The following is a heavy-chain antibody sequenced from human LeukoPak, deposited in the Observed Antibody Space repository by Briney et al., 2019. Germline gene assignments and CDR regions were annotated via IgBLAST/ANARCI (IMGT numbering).Heavy chain of an antibody. J-gene: IGHJ3*02. CDR2: ISAYNGNT. D-gene: IGHD4-17*01. V-gene: IGHV1-18*01. CDR1: GYTFTSYG. Sequence: GSVKVSCKTSGYTFTSYGISWVRQAPGQGLEWMGWISAYNGNTNYAQKVQGRVTMTTDTSTSTAYMDLRSLRSDDTAVYFCARVSPTTTEDAFDIWGQGTMVTVSS. CDR3: ARVSPTTTEDAFDI.